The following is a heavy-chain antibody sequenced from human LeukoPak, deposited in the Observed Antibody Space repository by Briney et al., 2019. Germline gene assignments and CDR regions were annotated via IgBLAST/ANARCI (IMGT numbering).Heavy chain of an antibody. CDR3: AREDYYDSSAPDI. D-gene: IGHD3-22*01. Sequence: PSETLPLTCTVSGGSVSSGSYYWSWIRQPPGKGLEWIGYIYYSGSTNYNPSLKSRVTISVDTSKNQFSLKLSSVTAADTAVYYCAREDYYDSSAPDIWGQGTMVTVSS. CDR2: IYYSGST. V-gene: IGHV4-61*01. CDR1: GGSVSSGSYY. J-gene: IGHJ3*02.